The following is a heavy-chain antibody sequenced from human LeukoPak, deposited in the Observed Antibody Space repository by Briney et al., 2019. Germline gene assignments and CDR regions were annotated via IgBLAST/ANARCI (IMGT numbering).Heavy chain of an antibody. CDR1: GYSISSGYY. D-gene: IGHD3-10*01. J-gene: IGHJ3*02. V-gene: IGHV4-38-2*02. CDR3: ARETGMSGAFDI. CDR2: IYHSGST. Sequence: SETLSLTCTVSGYSISSGYYWGWIRQPPGKGLEWIGSIYHSGSTYYNPSLKSRVTISVDTSKNQFSLKLSSVTAADTAVYYCARETGMSGAFDIWGQGTMVTVSS.